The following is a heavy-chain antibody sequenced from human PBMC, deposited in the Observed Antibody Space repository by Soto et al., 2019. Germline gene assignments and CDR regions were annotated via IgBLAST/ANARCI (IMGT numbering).Heavy chain of an antibody. V-gene: IGHV3-30*18. CDR2: ISYDGSNK. J-gene: IGHJ3*02. D-gene: IGHD3-22*01. CDR1: GFTFSSYG. CDR3: AKGSRSSGYYHADAFDI. Sequence: AGGSLRLSCAASGFTFSSYGMHWVRQAPGKGLEWVAVISYDGSNKYYADSVKGRFTISRDNSKNTLYLQMNSLRAEDTAVYYCAKGSRSSGYYHADAFDIWGQGTMVTVSS.